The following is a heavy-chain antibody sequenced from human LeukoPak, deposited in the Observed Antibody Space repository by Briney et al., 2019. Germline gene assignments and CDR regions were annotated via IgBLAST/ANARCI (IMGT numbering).Heavy chain of an antibody. CDR1: GYSFTDYW. CDR3: ARVDFYYYYMDV. Sequence: GESLKISCKTSGYSFTDYWIGWVRQMPGKGLEWMGIIWPYDSDTRYSPSFQGQVTISADKSISTAYLQWSSLKASDTATYYCARVDFYYYYMDVWAKGTPVTVSS. V-gene: IGHV5-51*01. J-gene: IGHJ6*03. CDR2: IWPYDSDT.